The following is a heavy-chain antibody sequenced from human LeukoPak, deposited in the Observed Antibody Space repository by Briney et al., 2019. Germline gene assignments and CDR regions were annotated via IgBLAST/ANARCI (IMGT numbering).Heavy chain of an antibody. CDR2: IDSRGNT. J-gene: IGHJ6*03. Sequence: SETLSLTCAVYGGSFSGYYWTWIRQSPGKGLEWIGEIDSRGNTFYNPSLKSRVTISVDTSKNQFSLKLSSVTAADTAVYYCARGRRYSRSDARYYYMDVWGKGTTVTVSS. V-gene: IGHV4-34*01. CDR1: GGSFSGYY. D-gene: IGHD6-6*01. CDR3: ARGRRYSRSDARYYYMDV.